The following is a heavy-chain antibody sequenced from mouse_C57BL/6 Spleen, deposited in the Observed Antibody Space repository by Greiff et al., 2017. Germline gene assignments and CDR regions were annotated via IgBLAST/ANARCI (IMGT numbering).Heavy chain of an antibody. CDR2: IYPGGGDT. J-gene: IGHJ2*01. CDR1: GYAFSSYG. Sequence: QVQLQQSGAELVKPGASVKLSCKASGYAFSSYGMTWVKQRPGQGLEWIGQIYPGGGDTYYNGTFKGKATLTADKSSSTAYLQLSSLTSEDSAVDCCARRDSSGYLDYWGQGTTLTVSA. V-gene: IGHV1-80*01. CDR3: ARRDSSGYLDY. D-gene: IGHD3-2*02.